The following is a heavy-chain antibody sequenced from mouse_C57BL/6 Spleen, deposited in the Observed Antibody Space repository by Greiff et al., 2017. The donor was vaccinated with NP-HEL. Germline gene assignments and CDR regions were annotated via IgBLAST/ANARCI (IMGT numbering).Heavy chain of an antibody. J-gene: IGHJ2*01. CDR3: AGGDYDGYYFDY. CDR1: GYTFTDYY. Sequence: VQLQQSGPELVKPGASVKISCKASGYTFTDYYLNWVKQSHGKSLEWIGDINPNNGGTSYNQKFKGKATLTVDKSSSTAYMELRSLTSEDSAVYYCAGGDYDGYYFDYWGQGTTLTVSS. D-gene: IGHD2-4*01. CDR2: INPNNGGT. V-gene: IGHV1-26*01.